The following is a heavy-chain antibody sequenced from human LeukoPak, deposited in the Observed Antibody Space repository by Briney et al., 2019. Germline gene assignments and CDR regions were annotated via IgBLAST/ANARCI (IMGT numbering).Heavy chain of an antibody. Sequence: GGSLRLSCSVSGFTFSSSAMYWVRQAPGKGLEFVSAISTDGGTTYYGNSVKGRFTISRDNSKNTLYLQMNSLRVEDTAVYYCARGLSSYYGSGSNYWGQGTLVTVSS. J-gene: IGHJ4*02. CDR1: GFTFSSSA. CDR3: ARGLSSYYGSGSNY. D-gene: IGHD3-10*01. V-gene: IGHV3-64*04. CDR2: ISTDGGTT.